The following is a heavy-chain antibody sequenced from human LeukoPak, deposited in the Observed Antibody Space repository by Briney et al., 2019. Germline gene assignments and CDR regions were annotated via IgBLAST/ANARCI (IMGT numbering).Heavy chain of an antibody. CDR1: GFIFSNYA. Sequence: GGSLRLSCAASGFIFSNYAMSWVRQAPGKGLEWVSAIDSTGAYTWYADSVKGRFTISKDSSKTILYLQMNSLRAEDTAVYYCARDTIAALDWGQGTLVTVSS. V-gene: IGHV3-23*01. J-gene: IGHJ4*02. CDR3: ARDTIAALD. CDR2: IDSTGAYT. D-gene: IGHD6-6*01.